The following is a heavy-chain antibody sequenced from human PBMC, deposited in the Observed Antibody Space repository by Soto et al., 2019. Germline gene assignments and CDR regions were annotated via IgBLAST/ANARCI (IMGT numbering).Heavy chain of an antibody. D-gene: IGHD6-19*01. Sequence: SETLSLTCAVYGGSFSGYYWSWIRQPPGKGLEWIGEINHSGSTNYNPSLKSRVTISVDTSKNQFSLKLSSVTAADTAVYYCARGRKRGWTFYYYLLDVWGKGTTVTVSS. J-gene: IGHJ6*03. V-gene: IGHV4-34*01. CDR1: GGSFSGYY. CDR2: INHSGST. CDR3: ARGRKRGWTFYYYLLDV.